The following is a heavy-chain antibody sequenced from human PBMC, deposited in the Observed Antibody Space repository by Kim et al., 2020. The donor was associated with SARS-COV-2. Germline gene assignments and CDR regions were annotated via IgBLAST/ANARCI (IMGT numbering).Heavy chain of an antibody. D-gene: IGHD6-13*01. CDR3: ARARYSSSWYADY. V-gene: IGHV3-66*01. J-gene: IGHJ4*02. Sequence: DSVKGRFTISSDHSKNTLYLQRNSLRTEDTAVYYCARARYSSSWYADYWGQGTLVTVSS.